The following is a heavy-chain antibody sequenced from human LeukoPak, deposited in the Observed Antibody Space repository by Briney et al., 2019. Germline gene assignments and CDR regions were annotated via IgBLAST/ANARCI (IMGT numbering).Heavy chain of an antibody. V-gene: IGHV3-15*01. Sequence: GGSLRLSCAASGFTFSNAWMNWVRQAPGKGLEWVGRIKSKADGGTTDYAAPVKGRFTISRDDSKNTLYLQMNSLKTEDTAVYYCITAPNGGRYYRPDYWGQGTLVTVSS. CDR3: ITAPNGGRYYRPDY. J-gene: IGHJ4*02. CDR2: IKSKADGGTT. CDR1: GFTFSNAW. D-gene: IGHD1-26*01.